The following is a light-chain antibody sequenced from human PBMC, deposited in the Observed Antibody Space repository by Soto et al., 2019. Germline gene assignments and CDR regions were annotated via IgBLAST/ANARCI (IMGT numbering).Light chain of an antibody. Sequence: QSALTQPASVSGSPGQSITISCTGTSSDVGYDNYVSWFQQHPGKAPKLMIYEVSRRPSGVSNRFSGSKFANTASLTISGLQAEDEADYYCTSHTASSTWVFGGGTKLTVL. CDR3: TSHTASSTWV. V-gene: IGLV2-14*01. CDR2: EVS. CDR1: SSDVGYDNY. J-gene: IGLJ3*02.